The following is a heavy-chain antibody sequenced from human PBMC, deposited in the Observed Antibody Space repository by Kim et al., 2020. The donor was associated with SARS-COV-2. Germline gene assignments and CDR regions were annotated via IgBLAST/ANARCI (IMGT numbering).Heavy chain of an antibody. CDR3: ARGIAARPTWGYMDV. J-gene: IGHJ6*03. Sequence: PSLKSRVTISVDTSKNQFSQKLSSVTAADAAVYYCARGIAARPTWGYMDVWGKGTTVTVSS. V-gene: IGHV4-34*01. D-gene: IGHD6-6*01.